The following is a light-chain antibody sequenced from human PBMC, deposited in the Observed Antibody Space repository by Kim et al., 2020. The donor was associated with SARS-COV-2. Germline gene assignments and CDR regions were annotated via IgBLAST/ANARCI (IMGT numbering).Light chain of an antibody. CDR1: QSVSSRY. J-gene: IGKJ5*01. V-gene: IGKV3-20*01. CDR2: GTS. Sequence: VLTPSPGTLSLSPGERATLSCRASQSVSSRYLAWYQQKPGQAPRLFIYGTSSRATGIPDRFSGSGSGTDFTLTISRLEPEDFAVYYCQQYGNLITFGQGTRLEIK. CDR3: QQYGNLIT.